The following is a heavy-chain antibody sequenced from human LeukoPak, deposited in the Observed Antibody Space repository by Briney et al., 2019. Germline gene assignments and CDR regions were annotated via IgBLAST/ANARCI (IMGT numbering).Heavy chain of an antibody. CDR3: ARFGVDYDMDV. CDR2: IHYSGRP. Sequence: SETLSLTCTVSGGSISGHYWTWIRQPPGKGLEWIGQIHYSGRPDYNPSLKSRVSISVDTSKNQLSLKVTSVTGADTAVYYCARFGVDYDMDVWGQGTTVTVSS. J-gene: IGHJ6*02. CDR1: GGSISGHY. D-gene: IGHD3-16*01. V-gene: IGHV4-59*11.